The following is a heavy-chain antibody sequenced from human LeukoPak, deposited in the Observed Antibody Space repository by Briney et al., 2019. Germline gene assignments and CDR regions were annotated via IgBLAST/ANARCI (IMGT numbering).Heavy chain of an antibody. Sequence: ASVKVSCKASGYTFTGYYMHWVRQAPGQGLEWMGWINPNSGGTNYAQKFQGRVTMTRDTSISTAYMELSGLRSDDTAVYYCAREFPLQIRFLEWFTWDYWGQGTLVTVSS. D-gene: IGHD3-3*01. CDR1: GYTFTGYY. V-gene: IGHV1-2*02. J-gene: IGHJ4*02. CDR3: AREFPLQIRFLEWFTWDY. CDR2: INPNSGGT.